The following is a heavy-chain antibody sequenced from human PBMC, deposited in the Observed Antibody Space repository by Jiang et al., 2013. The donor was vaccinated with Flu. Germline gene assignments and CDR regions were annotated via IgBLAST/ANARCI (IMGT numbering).Heavy chain of an antibody. CDR1: GFTFSSYA. V-gene: IGHV3-30*04. J-gene: IGHJ3*02. CDR2: ISYDGSNK. Sequence: VQLLESGGGVVQPGRSLRLSCAASGFTFSSYAMHWVRQAPGKGLEWVAVISYDGSNKYYADAVKGRFTISRDNSKNTLYLQMNSLRAEDTAVYYCARAHTAFDIWGQGTMVTVSS. CDR3: ARAHTAFDI.